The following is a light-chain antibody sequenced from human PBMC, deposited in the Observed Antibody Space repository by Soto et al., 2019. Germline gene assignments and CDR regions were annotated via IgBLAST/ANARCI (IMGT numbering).Light chain of an antibody. Sequence: EIVLTQSPATLSLSPGERATLSCRASQSVSSYLSWYPQKPGQAPRLLFYDTSNRATGIPARFSGTESGTHFTINISGFEPEDFAVYCCQPPTDWPYTFGCGTQVESK. CDR1: QSVSSY. CDR3: QPPTDWPYT. CDR2: DTS. V-gene: IGKV3-11*01. J-gene: IGKJ4*01.